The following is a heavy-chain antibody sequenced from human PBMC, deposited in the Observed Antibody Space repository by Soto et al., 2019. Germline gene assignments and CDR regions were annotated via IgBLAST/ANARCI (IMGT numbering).Heavy chain of an antibody. CDR1: GFIFSSFA. V-gene: IGHV3-64D*06. CDR2: ISDNGGGT. CDR3: VKDMYYDFWSGSHDY. Sequence: PGGSLRLSCSVSGFIFSSFAMHWVRQAPGKGLKYVSAISDNGGGTYYADSVKGRFTISRDNSKNTLYLQMSTLRPEDTAVYYCVKDMYYDFWSGSHDYWGQGTLVTVPS. D-gene: IGHD3-3*01. J-gene: IGHJ4*02.